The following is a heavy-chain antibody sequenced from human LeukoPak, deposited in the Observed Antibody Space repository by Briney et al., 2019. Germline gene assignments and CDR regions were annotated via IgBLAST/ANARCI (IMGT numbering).Heavy chain of an antibody. D-gene: IGHD3-16*01. CDR2: TNLHGTTV. CDR3: ASAYTYVRLGDH. J-gene: IGHJ4*02. CDR1: GLSFSNYW. V-gene: IGHV3-74*01. Sequence: GGSLRLSCEVSGLSFSNYWMHWVRQAPGRGLVWVARTNLHGTTVDYADSVKGRFTISRDNAKNILFLRMNSLRAEDTAVYYCASAYTYVRLGDHWGQGTLVTVSS.